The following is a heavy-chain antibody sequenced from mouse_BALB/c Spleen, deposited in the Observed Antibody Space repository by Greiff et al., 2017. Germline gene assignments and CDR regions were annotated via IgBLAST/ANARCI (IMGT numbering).Heavy chain of an antibody. CDR2: IDPANGNT. J-gene: IGHJ2*01. CDR1: GFNIKDTY. D-gene: IGHD5-1*01. V-gene: IGHV14-3*02. CDR3: ARTYVDYFDY. Sequence: EVKLVESGAELVKPGASVKLSCTASGFNIKDTYMHWVKQRPEQGLEWIGRIDPANGNTKYDPKFQGKATITADTSSNTAYLQLSSLTSEDTAVYYCARTYVDYFDYWGQGTTLTVSS.